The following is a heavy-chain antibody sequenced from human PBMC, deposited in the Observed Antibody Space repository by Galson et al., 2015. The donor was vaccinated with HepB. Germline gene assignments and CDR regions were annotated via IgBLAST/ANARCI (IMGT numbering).Heavy chain of an antibody. J-gene: IGHJ4*02. V-gene: IGHV3-48*02. CDR1: GFTFSSYS. D-gene: IGHD6-13*01. Sequence: SLRLPCAASGFTFSSYSMNWVRQAPGKGLEWVSYISSSSSTIYYADSVKGRFTISRDNAKNSLYLQMNSLRDEDTAVYYCARSLKQQLVRYFDYWGQGTLVTVSS. CDR2: ISSSSSTI. CDR3: ARSLKQQLVRYFDY.